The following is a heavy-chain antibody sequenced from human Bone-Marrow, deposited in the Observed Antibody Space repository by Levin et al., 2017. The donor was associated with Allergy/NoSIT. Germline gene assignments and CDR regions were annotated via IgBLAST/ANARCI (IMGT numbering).Heavy chain of an antibody. J-gene: IGHJ6*02. Sequence: SCAASGLTLTHNSLTWVRQAPGQGLEWVSVIYTSGNANYADSVKGRFTISRDDDKNTVYLQMNSLRADDTAVYYCARDLVGGTSLDYYYAMDVWGQGTTVTVSS. CDR2: IYTSGNA. CDR1: GLTLTHNS. V-gene: IGHV3-53*01. CDR3: ARDLVGGTSLDYYYAMDV. D-gene: IGHD6-6*01.